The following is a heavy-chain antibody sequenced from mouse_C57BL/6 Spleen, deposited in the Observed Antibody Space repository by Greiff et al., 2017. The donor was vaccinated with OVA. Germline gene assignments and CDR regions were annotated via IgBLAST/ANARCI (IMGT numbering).Heavy chain of an antibody. Sequence: VQLQESGAELAKPGASVKLSCKASGYTFTSYWMHWVKQRPGQGLEWIGYINPSSGYTKYNQQLKDKATLTADKSSSTAYMLLSSLTYADSAVYYCARCRDGYSSMDYWGQGTSVTVSS. V-gene: IGHV1-7*01. CDR2: INPSSGYT. J-gene: IGHJ4*01. D-gene: IGHD2-3*01. CDR3: ARCRDGYSSMDY. CDR1: GYTFTSYW.